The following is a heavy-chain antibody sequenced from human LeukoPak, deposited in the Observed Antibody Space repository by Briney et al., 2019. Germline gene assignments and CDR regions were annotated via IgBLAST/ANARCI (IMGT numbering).Heavy chain of an antibody. Sequence: GGSLRLSCAASGFTFSHYYMSWIRQAPGKGLEWVSYISSSGSTIYYADSVKGRFTISRDNAKNSLYLQMNSLRAEDTAVYYCARVRYSSSWINYWGQGTLVTVSS. D-gene: IGHD6-13*01. CDR2: ISSSGSTI. J-gene: IGHJ4*02. CDR1: GFTFSHYY. V-gene: IGHV3-11*01. CDR3: ARVRYSSSWINY.